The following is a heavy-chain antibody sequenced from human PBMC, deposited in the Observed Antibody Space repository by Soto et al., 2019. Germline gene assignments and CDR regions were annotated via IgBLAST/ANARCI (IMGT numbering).Heavy chain of an antibody. D-gene: IGHD2-15*01. CDR1: GFTVSSNY. J-gene: IGHJ4*02. CDR2: IYSGGST. CDR3: AREVLRYCSGGSCYGSGFDY. Sequence: PGGSLRLSCAASGFTVSSNYMSWVRQAPGKGLEWVSVIYSGGSTYYADSVKGRFTISRDNSKNTLYLQMNSLRAEDTAVYYCAREVLRYCSGGSCYGSGFDYWGQGTLVTVS. V-gene: IGHV3-53*01.